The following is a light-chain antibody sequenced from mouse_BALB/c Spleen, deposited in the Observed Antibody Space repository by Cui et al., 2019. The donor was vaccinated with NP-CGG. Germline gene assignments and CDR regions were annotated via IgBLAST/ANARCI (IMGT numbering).Light chain of an antibody. Sequence: AVVTQDTALTTSPGETVTLTCRSSTGAVTTSNYANWVQEKPDHLFTGLIDGTNNRAPGVPARFSGSLIGDKAALTITGAQTEDEAIYFCALWYSNHWVFGGGTKLTVL. CDR2: GTN. J-gene: IGLJ1*01. CDR3: ALWYSNHWV. V-gene: IGLV1*01. CDR1: TGAVTTSNY.